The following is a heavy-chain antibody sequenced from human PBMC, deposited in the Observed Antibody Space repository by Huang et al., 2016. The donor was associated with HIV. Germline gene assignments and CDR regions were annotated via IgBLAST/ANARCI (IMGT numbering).Heavy chain of an antibody. Sequence: QVQLAQSGAEVREPGASVKVSCKVSGHIFTGYSIHWVRQAPGQGLEWMAWIDRKTGGTNYAERKRGRVTLTRDTSTNTVILHLNSLRSDDTAVYFCTGADHDYVWGKYRLSYWGQGTLVTVSS. CDR1: GHIFTGYS. V-gene: IGHV1-2*02. J-gene: IGHJ4*02. CDR3: TGADHDYVWGKYRLSY. CDR2: IDRKTGGT. D-gene: IGHD3-16*01.